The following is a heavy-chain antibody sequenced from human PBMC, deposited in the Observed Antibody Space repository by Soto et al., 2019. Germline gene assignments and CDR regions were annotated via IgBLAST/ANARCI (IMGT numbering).Heavy chain of an antibody. Sequence: ASVKVSCKVSGYTLTELSMHWVRQAPGKGLEWMGGFDPEDGETIYAQKFQGRVTMTEDTSTDTAYMELSSLRSEDTAVYYCATGWYGGYYFDYWGQGTLVTVSS. V-gene: IGHV1-24*01. CDR1: GYTLTELS. J-gene: IGHJ4*02. CDR3: ATGWYGGYYFDY. D-gene: IGHD6-13*01. CDR2: FDPEDGET.